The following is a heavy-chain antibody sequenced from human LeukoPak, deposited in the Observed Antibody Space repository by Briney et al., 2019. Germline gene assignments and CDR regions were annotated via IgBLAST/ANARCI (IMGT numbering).Heavy chain of an antibody. CDR3: ARDQYYFDY. Sequence: PSETLSLTCTVSGGSISSGDYYWSWIRQPPGKGLEWIGYIYYSVSTYYNPSLKSRVTLSVDTSKNQFSLKLSSVTAADTAMYYCARDQYYFDYWGQGTLVTVSS. CDR2: IYYSVST. V-gene: IGHV4-30-4*01. CDR1: GGSISSGDYY. D-gene: IGHD2-2*01. J-gene: IGHJ4*02.